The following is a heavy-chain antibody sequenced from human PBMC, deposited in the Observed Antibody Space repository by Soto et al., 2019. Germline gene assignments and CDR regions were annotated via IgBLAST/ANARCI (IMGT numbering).Heavy chain of an antibody. Sequence: QVQLVQSGAEVKKPGASVKVSCKASGYTFSTYYLHWVRQAPGQGLEWMGIIHPSGGSTTYAQKFPGRVTMTRDTSTSTVVMELSSLRSEDTAVYYCARGGHIAVVTASFDYWGQGTLVTVSS. J-gene: IGHJ4*02. CDR1: GYTFSTYY. D-gene: IGHD2-21*02. CDR3: ARGGHIAVVTASFDY. V-gene: IGHV1-46*03. CDR2: IHPSGGST.